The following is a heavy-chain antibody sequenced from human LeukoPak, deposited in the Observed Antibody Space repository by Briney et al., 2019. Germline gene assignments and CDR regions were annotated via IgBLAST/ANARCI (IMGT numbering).Heavy chain of an antibody. CDR3: ARLAPYCSGGGCYLDY. CDR1: GYSFTSYW. D-gene: IGHD2-15*01. Sequence: GESLKISCKGSGYSFTSYWIGWVRQMPGKGLEWMGIIYPGDSDTRYSPSFQGQVTISADKSISTAYLQWSSLKASDTAMYYCARLAPYCSGGGCYLDYWGQGTLVTVSS. J-gene: IGHJ4*02. CDR2: IYPGDSDT. V-gene: IGHV5-51*01.